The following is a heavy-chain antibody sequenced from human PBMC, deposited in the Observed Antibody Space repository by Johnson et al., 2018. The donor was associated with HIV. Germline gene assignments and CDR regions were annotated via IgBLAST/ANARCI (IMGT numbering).Heavy chain of an antibody. J-gene: IGHJ3*02. CDR2: ISYHGSNK. CDR3: ARDGAESLGVPHREDSFDI. V-gene: IGHV3-30*04. D-gene: IGHD1-26*01. CDR1: GFTFSSYT. Sequence: QVLLVESGGGVVQPGRSLRLSCAASGFTFSSYTMHWVRQAPGKGLEWVAVISYHGSNKYYADSVKGRFTISRDNSKNTLYLQMNSLRAEDTAVYYCARDGAESLGVPHREDSFDILGQGTKVTVRS.